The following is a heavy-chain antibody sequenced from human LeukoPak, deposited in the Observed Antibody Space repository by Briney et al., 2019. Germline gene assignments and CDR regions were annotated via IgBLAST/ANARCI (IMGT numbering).Heavy chain of an antibody. Sequence: SETLSLTCTVSGGSISSESYYWGWIRQPPGKGLEWIGAIYYSGSTYYNPSLKSRVTISVDTSKNQFSLKLTSVTAADTAMYYCAKVGRQRGTIFGEIIRVDGVFDIWGQGTMVTVSS. D-gene: IGHD3-3*01. J-gene: IGHJ3*02. CDR2: IYYSGST. CDR3: AKVGRQRGTIFGEIIRVDGVFDI. CDR1: GGSISSESYY. V-gene: IGHV4-39*07.